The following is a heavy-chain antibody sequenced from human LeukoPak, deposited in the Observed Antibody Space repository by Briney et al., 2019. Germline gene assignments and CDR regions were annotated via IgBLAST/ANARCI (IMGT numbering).Heavy chain of an antibody. V-gene: IGHV5-10-1*01. CDR3: ARQFSSSWYPPFFDF. D-gene: IGHD6-13*01. Sequence: GESLKVSCKGVGYDFSTYWISWVRQKPGKGLEWMGRIDPSDSYVRYNPSFQGNVSLSADKAISTAYLEWRSLEASDTAIYFCARQFSSSWYPPFFDFWGQGTLVTVSS. CDR1: GYDFSTYW. J-gene: IGHJ4*02. CDR2: IDPSDSYV.